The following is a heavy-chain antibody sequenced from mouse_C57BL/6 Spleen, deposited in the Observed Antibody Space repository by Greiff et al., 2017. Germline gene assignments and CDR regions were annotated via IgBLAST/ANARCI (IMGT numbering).Heavy chain of an antibody. CDR2: FYPGSGSI. CDR1: GYTFTEYT. Sequence: QVQLQQSGAELVKPGASVKLSCKASGYTFTEYTIHWVKQRSGQGLEWIGWFYPGSGSIKYTEKFKDKATLTADKSASTVYMELSRLTSEDSAVYVGERHDLLRRGLDYWGQGTSVTVSA. D-gene: IGHD1-1*01. CDR3: ERHDLLRRGLDY. J-gene: IGHJ4*01. V-gene: IGHV1-62-2*01.